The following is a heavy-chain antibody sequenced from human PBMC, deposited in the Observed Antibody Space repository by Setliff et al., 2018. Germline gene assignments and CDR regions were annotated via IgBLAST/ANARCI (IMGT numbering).Heavy chain of an antibody. D-gene: IGHD3-16*01. CDR2: ISTDGSSI. J-gene: IGHJ4*02. V-gene: IGHV3-74*03. CDR1: GFTFSTYW. Sequence: PGGSLRLSCVTSGFTFSTYWMHWVRQAPGQGLVWVARISTDGSSITYADSVKGRFTISRDNSKTTLYLQMNSLRAEDTAVYYCAKEVVTYVYDYWGQGTLVTVSS. CDR3: AKEVVTYVYDY.